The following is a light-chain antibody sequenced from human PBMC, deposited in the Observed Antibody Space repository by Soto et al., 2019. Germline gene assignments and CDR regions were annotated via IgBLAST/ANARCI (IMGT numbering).Light chain of an antibody. CDR3: QQRSNWLT. CDR2: DAS. V-gene: IGKV3-11*01. J-gene: IGKJ4*01. Sequence: EIVLTQSPAILSLSPGERATLSCRASQSVSTYLAWYQQKPGQAPRLLIYDASTRATGIPARFSGGGSGTDFTLTISSLEPEDFAVYYCQQRSNWLTFGGGTKVEIK. CDR1: QSVSTY.